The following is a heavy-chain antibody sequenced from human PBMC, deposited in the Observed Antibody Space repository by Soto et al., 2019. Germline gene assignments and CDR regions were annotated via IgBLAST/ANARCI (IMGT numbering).Heavy chain of an antibody. V-gene: IGHV4-31*03. Sequence: SETLSLTCTVSGGSISSGGYYWSWIRQHPGRGLEWIGHIYYIGSTYYNPSLKSRVTISVDTSKNQFSLKLSSVTAADTAVYYCARVWGGNSPYFDYWGQGTLVTVSS. J-gene: IGHJ4*02. CDR1: GGSISSGGYY. CDR3: ARVWGGNSPYFDY. CDR2: IYYIGST. D-gene: IGHD1-1*01.